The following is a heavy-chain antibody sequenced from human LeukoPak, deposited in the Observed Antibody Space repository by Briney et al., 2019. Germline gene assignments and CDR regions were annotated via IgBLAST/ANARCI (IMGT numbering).Heavy chain of an antibody. D-gene: IGHD3-3*01. CDR2: INHSGST. Sequence: PSETLSLTCAIYNGSFSGYYWSWIRQPPGKGLEWIGEINHSGSTNYNPSLKGRVTISGDTSKNQFSLKLTSVTAADTAVYYCAREIFGVVIRAFDIWGQGTMVTVSS. V-gene: IGHV4-34*01. CDR3: AREIFGVVIRAFDI. J-gene: IGHJ3*02. CDR1: NGSFSGYY.